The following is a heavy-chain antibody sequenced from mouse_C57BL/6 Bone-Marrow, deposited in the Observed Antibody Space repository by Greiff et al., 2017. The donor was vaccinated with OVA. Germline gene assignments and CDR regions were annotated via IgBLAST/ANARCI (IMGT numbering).Heavy chain of an antibody. CDR1: GFTFSDYY. CDR3: ARRGSSYIMDY. Sequence: EVQLQESGGGLVQPGGSLKLSCAASGFTFSDYYMYWVRQTPEKRLEWVAYISNGGGSTYYPDTVKGRFTISRDNAKNTLYLQMSRLKSEDTAMYYCARRGSSYIMDYWGQGTSVTVSS. V-gene: IGHV5-12*01. J-gene: IGHJ4*01. CDR2: ISNGGGST. D-gene: IGHD1-1*01.